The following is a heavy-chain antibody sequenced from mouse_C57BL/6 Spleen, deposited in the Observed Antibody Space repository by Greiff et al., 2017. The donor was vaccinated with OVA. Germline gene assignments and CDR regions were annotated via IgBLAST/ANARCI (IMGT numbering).Heavy chain of an antibody. CDR3: ARAPVVGPFFDY. Sequence: EVHLVESGPGMVKPSQSLSLTCAVTGYSITSGYDWHWIRHFPGNKLEWMGYISYSGSTNYNPSLKSRISITHDTSKNHFFLKLNSVTTEDTATYYCARAPVVGPFFDYWGQGTTLTVSS. V-gene: IGHV3-1*01. CDR2: ISYSGST. CDR1: GYSITSGYD. D-gene: IGHD1-1*01. J-gene: IGHJ2*01.